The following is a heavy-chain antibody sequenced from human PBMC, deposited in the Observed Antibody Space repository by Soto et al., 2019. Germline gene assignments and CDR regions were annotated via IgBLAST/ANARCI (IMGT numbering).Heavy chain of an antibody. V-gene: IGHV4-34*01. Sequence: PSEALSLTCAVYGGSFSGYYWSWIRQPPGKGLEWIGEINHSGSTNYNPSLKSRVTISVDTSKNQFSLKLSSVTAADTAVYYCARGLKQPIGSADMDVWGKGTTVTVSS. J-gene: IGHJ6*03. CDR2: INHSGST. CDR3: ARGLKQPIGSADMDV. D-gene: IGHD3-10*01. CDR1: GGSFSGYY.